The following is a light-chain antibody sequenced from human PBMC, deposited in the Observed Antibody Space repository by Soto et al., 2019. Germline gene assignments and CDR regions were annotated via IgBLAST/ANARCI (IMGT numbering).Light chain of an antibody. CDR3: ATWDSSLNAVV. J-gene: IGLJ3*02. Sequence: QAVVTQPPSLSAAPGQKVTISCSGSSSNIGNYFVSWYQQFPGTGPKLLIHDNNQRPSGIPDRFSGSKSGTSATLGITGLQTGDEADYYCATWDSSLNAVVFGGGTKVTVL. CDR2: DNN. V-gene: IGLV1-51*01. CDR1: SSNIGNYF.